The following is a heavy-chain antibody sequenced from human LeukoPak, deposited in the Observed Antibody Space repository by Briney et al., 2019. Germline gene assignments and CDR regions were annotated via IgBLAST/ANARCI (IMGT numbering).Heavy chain of an antibody. CDR1: GYTFTSYG. V-gene: IGHV1-18*01. D-gene: IGHD6-6*01. CDR3: ARVSWWDGSSSTYYYYYMDV. J-gene: IGHJ6*03. CDR2: ISAYNGNT. Sequence: ASVKVSCKASGYTFTSYGISWVRQAPGQGLEWMGWISAYNGNTNYAQKLQGRVTMTTDTSTSTAYMELRSLRSDDTAVYYCARVSWWDGSSSTYYYYYMDVWGKGTTVTVSS.